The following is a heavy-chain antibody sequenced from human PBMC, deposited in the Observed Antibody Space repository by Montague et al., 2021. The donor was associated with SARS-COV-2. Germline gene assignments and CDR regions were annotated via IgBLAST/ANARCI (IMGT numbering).Heavy chain of an antibody. CDR1: GFAFNNFA. J-gene: IGHJ2*01. V-gene: IGHV3-23*01. D-gene: IGHD6-19*01. CDR3: AKQPGAGAVVYWYFDL. CDR2: IFGSAAGT. Sequence: SLRLSCAASGFAFNNFAMTWVRRAPGKGLEWVSSIFGSAAGTYYADSVKGRFTISRDNSKNTLYLQMNSLKGEDTAKYYCAKQPGAGAVVYWYFDLWGRGTVVSVSA.